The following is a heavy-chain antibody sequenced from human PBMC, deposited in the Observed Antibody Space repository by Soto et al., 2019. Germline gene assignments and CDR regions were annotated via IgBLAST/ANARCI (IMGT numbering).Heavy chain of an antibody. D-gene: IGHD3-10*01. CDR2: ISAYNGNT. CDR3: DRDTCGSGAGY. Sequence: QVQLVQSGAEVKKPGASVKVSCKASGYTFTSYGISWVRQAPGQGLEWMGWISAYNGNTNYAQKLQGRVTMTTDTSTSQAYMELRRLRSDGGGVKYCDRDTCGSGAGYWGQGTLVTVSS. V-gene: IGHV1-18*01. J-gene: IGHJ4*02. CDR1: GYTFTSYG.